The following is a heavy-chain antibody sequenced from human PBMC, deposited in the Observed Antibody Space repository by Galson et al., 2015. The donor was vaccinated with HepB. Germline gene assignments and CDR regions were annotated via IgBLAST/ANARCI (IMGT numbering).Heavy chain of an antibody. Sequence: SLRLSCAASGFTFSSYAMHWVRQAPGKGLKWVVVISYDGNKKYYADSVKGRFTISRDNSKNTLYLQMNSLRAEDTGVYYCARDREYSGYGPYYLDYWGQGTLVTVSS. D-gene: IGHD5-12*01. J-gene: IGHJ4*02. V-gene: IGHV3-30*04. CDR1: GFTFSSYA. CDR2: ISYDGNKK. CDR3: ARDREYSGYGPYYLDY.